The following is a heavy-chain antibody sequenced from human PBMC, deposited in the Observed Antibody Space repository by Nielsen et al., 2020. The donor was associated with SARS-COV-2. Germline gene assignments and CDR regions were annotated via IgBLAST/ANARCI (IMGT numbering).Heavy chain of an antibody. Sequence: WVRQAPGQGLEWMGWMNPNSGNTGYAQKFPGRVTMTRNTSISTAYMELSSLRSEDTAVYYCARGKGGGRTFGWYYDFWSGYSLPETETYYYYYGMDVWGQGTTVTVSS. CDR2: MNPNSGNT. J-gene: IGHJ6*02. CDR3: ARGKGGGRTFGWYYDFWSGYSLPETETYYYYYGMDV. D-gene: IGHD3-3*01. V-gene: IGHV1-8*01.